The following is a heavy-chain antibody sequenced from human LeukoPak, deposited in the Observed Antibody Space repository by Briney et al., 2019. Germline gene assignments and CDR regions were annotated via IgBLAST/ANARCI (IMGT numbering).Heavy chain of an antibody. J-gene: IGHJ5*02. CDR2: IYPGDSDT. Sequence: GKLPLICCRRSGYSCTRYWSGCVRQMPGKNLEWMGIIYPGDSDTRYSPSFQGQVTISADKSISTAYLQWSSLKASDTAMYYCARHGQGSGRELAWGQGTLVTVSS. CDR1: GYSCTRYW. V-gene: IGHV5-51*01. CDR3: ARHGQGSGRELA. D-gene: IGHD3-10*01.